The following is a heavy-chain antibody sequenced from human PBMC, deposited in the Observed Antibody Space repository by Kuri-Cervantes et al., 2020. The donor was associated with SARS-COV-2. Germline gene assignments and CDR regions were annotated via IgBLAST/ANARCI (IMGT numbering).Heavy chain of an antibody. J-gene: IGHJ4*02. CDR3: ARDPPSGSSGWYDLVY. D-gene: IGHD6-19*01. CDR2: INAGNGNT. Sequence: ASVKVSCKASGYTFTSYAMHWVRQAPGQRLEWMGWINAGNGNTKYSQKFQGRVTITRDTSASKAYMELSSLRSEDTAVYYCARDPPSGSSGWYDLVYWGQGTLVTVSS. V-gene: IGHV1-3*01. CDR1: GYTFTSYA.